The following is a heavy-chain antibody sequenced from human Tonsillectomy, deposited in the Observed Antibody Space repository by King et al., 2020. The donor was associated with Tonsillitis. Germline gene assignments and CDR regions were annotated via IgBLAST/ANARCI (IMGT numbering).Heavy chain of an antibody. CDR2: XYSDGST. V-gene: IGHV3-66*01. CDR3: ARDXGXXCRXCLXX. J-gene: IGHJ4*01. Sequence: VQLVXSGGGLVQPGGSLXLSCAXSGLTVSTNYMSWVRQAPGXGLEXVSVXYSDGSTYYADSXXGRXTIXXDSSKXTLXLQMSSLRVEDTAVYYCARDXGXXCRXCLXXWGXXXXVTXSX. CDR1: GLTVSTNY.